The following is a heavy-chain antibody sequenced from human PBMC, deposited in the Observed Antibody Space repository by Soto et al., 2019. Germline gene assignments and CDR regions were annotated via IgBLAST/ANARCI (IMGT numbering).Heavy chain of an antibody. CDR2: IYYSGST. V-gene: IGHV4-31*03. Sequence: SETLSLTCTVSGGSISSGGYYWSWIRQHAGKGLEWIGYIYYSGSTYYNPSLKSRVTISVDTSKNQFSLKLSSVTAADTAVYYCARGKRDYYDSSGYYFDYWGQGTLVTVSS. CDR3: ARGKRDYYDSSGYYFDY. J-gene: IGHJ4*02. D-gene: IGHD3-22*01. CDR1: GGSISSGGYY.